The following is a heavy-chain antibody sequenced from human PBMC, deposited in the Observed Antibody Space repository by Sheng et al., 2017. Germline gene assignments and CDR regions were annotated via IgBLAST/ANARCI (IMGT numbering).Heavy chain of an antibody. V-gene: IGHV3-30*04. CDR2: ISYDGTYK. CDR1: GFTFSNFV. Sequence: QVQLVESGGGVVQPGRSLRLSCAASGFTFSNFVMHWVRQAPGWGLECVAVISYDGTYKYYADSVRGRFTISRDNSKNTLYLQMNNLRVEDTAVYYCSKDGVGITVFGHFDHWGQGALVTVSS. J-gene: IGHJ4*02. CDR3: SKDGVGITVFGHFDH. D-gene: IGHD3-3*01.